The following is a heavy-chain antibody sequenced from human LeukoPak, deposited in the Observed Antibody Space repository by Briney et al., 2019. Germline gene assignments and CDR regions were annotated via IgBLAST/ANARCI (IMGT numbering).Heavy chain of an antibody. J-gene: IGHJ4*02. D-gene: IGHD1-26*01. CDR2: IYYSGST. CDR3: ARGRNYGRLDLYFDY. CDR1: GGSISSYY. Sequence: PSETLSLTCTVSGGSISSYYWSWIRQPPGKGLEWIGYIYYSGSTNYNPSLKSRVTISVDTSKNQFSLKLSSVTAADTAVYYCARGRNYGRLDLYFDYWGQGTLVTVSS. V-gene: IGHV4-59*01.